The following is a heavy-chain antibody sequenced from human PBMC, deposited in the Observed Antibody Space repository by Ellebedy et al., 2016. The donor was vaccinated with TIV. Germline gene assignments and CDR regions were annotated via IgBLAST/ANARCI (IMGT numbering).Heavy chain of an antibody. J-gene: IGHJ4*02. CDR3: SRGIAAVMY. D-gene: IGHD6-13*01. CDR1: GFTVTTNY. Sequence: PGGSLRLSCAASGFTVTTNYMNWARQAPGTGLGWVSSVTVSSSYMFYADSVKGRFTISRDNAKNSLYLQMNSLRAEDTAVYYCSRGIAAVMYWGQGTLVTVSS. V-gene: IGHV3-21*01. CDR2: VTVSSSYM.